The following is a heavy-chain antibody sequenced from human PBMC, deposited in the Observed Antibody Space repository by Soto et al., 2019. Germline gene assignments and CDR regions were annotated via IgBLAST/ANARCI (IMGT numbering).Heavy chain of an antibody. V-gene: IGHV3-11*01. D-gene: IGHD3-22*01. CDR2: ISSSGSTI. CDR3: ARANYDSSGYYQPEYFQH. CDR1: GFTFSDYY. J-gene: IGHJ1*01. Sequence: GGSLRLSCAASGFTFSDYYMSWIRQAPGKGLEWVSYISSSGSTIYYADSVKGRFTISRDNAKNSLYLQMNSLRAEDTAVYYCARANYDSSGYYQPEYFQHWGPGTLVTVST.